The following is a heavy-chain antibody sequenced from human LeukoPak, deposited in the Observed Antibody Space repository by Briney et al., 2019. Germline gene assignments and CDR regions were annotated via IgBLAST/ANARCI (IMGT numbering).Heavy chain of an antibody. J-gene: IGHJ4*02. CDR3: ARDTRWLVRH. D-gene: IGHD5-24*01. CDR2: ISSSSSTI. Sequence: GGSLRLSCAASGFTFSSYSMNWVRQAPGKGLEWVSYISSSSSTIYYADSVKGRFTISRDNAKNSLYLQMNSLRAEDTAVYYCARDTRWLVRHWGQGTLVTVSS. CDR1: GFTFSSYS. V-gene: IGHV3-48*04.